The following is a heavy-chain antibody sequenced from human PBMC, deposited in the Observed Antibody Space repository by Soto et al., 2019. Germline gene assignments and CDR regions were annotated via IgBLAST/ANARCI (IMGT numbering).Heavy chain of an antibody. V-gene: IGHV2-5*02. CDR2: IYRDDDK. J-gene: IGHJ4*02. D-gene: IGHD1-26*01. Sequence: QITLKESGPTLVKPTQTLTLTCTVSGFSLMTNGVGVGWFRQPPGKALEWLALIYRDDDKRYRPSLKSRVTSTRDSSKNQVVLTMTNMDPVDTATYYCAHTAPSGVYWETFNYWGQGTLVTVSS. CDR3: AHTAPSGVYWETFNY. CDR1: GFSLMTNGVG.